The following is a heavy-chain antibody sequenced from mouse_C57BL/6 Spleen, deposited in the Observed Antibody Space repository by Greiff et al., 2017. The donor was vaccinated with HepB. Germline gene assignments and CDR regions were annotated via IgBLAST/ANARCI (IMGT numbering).Heavy chain of an antibody. Sequence: EVKLVESGGGLVKPGGSLKLSCAASGFTFSSYAMSWVRQTPEKRLEWVATISDGGSYTYYPDNVKGRFTISRDNAKNNLYLQMSHLKSEDTAMYYCARSYGRSFSYWYFDVWGRGTAVTVSS. CDR1: GFTFSSYA. J-gene: IGHJ1*03. V-gene: IGHV5-4*03. D-gene: IGHD1-1*01. CDR3: ARSYGRSFSYWYFDV. CDR2: ISDGGSYT.